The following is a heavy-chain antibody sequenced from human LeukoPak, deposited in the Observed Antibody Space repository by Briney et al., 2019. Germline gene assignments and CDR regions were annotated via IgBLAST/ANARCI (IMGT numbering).Heavy chain of an antibody. V-gene: IGHV4-31*03. CDR1: GGSISSGGYY. CDR2: IYYSGST. CDR3: ASLYYCSSTSCQNRYDAFDI. Sequence: SETLSLTCTVSGGSISSGGYYWSWIRQHPGKGLEWIGYIYYSGSTYYNPSLKSRVTISVDTSKNQFSLKLSSVTAADTAVYYCASLYYCSSTSCQNRYDAFDIWGQGTMVTVSS. D-gene: IGHD2-2*01. J-gene: IGHJ3*02.